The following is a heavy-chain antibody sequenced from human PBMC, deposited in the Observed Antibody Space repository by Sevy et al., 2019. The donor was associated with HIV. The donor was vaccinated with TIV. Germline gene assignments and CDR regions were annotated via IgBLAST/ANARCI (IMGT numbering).Heavy chain of an antibody. Sequence: LSLTCAASGFTFSSYAFHWVRQAPGKGLEWVAVISFDGRKTDYANSVKGRFTISKDNSKNTLHLRMGRLRGDDTAVYYCARDLRVDLDYWGQGTLVTVSS. CDR1: GFTFSSYA. CDR2: ISFDGRKT. J-gene: IGHJ4*02. CDR3: ARDLRVDLDY. V-gene: IGHV3-30*04.